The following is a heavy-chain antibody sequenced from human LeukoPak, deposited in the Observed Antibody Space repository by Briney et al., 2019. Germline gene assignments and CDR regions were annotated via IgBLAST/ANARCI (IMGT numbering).Heavy chain of an antibody. Sequence: GGSLRLSCAASGFTVITNDMTWVRQAPGKGLEWVSVLYSDGNTKYADSVQGRFTISRDNSKNTLYLEMNRLSPDDTAVYYCARGVEPLAANTLAYWGQGTLVTVSS. J-gene: IGHJ4*02. V-gene: IGHV3-53*01. CDR2: LYSDGNT. D-gene: IGHD1-14*01. CDR1: GFTVITND. CDR3: ARGVEPLAANTLAY.